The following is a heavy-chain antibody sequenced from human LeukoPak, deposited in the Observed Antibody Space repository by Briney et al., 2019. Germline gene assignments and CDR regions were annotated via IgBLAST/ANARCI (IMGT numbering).Heavy chain of an antibody. D-gene: IGHD7-27*01. J-gene: IGHJ4*02. CDR3: ARVDSLGFDY. Sequence: SETLSLTCAVYGGSFSGYYWSWIRQPPGKGLEWIGEINHSGSTNYNPSLKSRVTISVDTSKNQFSLKLSSVTAADTAVYYCARVDSLGFDYWGQGTLVTVSS. V-gene: IGHV4-34*01. CDR2: INHSGST. CDR1: GGSFSGYY.